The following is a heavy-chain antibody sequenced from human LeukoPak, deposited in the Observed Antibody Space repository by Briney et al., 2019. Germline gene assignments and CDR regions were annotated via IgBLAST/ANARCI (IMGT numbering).Heavy chain of an antibody. D-gene: IGHD3-16*02. CDR3: ARGAPLRLGELSLGQYDY. CDR1: GSTFTSYG. CDR2: ISAYNGNT. J-gene: IGHJ4*02. Sequence: APVKVSCKASGSTFTSYGISWVRQAPGQGLEWRGWISAYNGNTNYAQKLQGRVTMTTDTYTSTAYMELRSLRSDDTAVYYCARGAPLRLGELSLGQYDYWGQGTLVTVSS. V-gene: IGHV1-18*04.